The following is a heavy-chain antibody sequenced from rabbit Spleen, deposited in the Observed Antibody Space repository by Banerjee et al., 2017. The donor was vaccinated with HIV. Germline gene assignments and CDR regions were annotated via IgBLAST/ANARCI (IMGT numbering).Heavy chain of an antibody. CDR1: GFSFSSRYW. CDR2: MDASSSGAT. CDR3: ARDLAGVIGWNFGW. V-gene: IGHV1S40*01. Sequence: QSLEESGGDLVKPGASLTLTCTASGFSFSSRYWICWVRQAPGKGLELIACMDASSSGATYYASWAKGRFTISKTSSTTVTLQMTSLTTADTATYFCARDLAGVIGWNFGWWGPGTLVTVS. D-gene: IGHD4-1*01. J-gene: IGHJ6*01.